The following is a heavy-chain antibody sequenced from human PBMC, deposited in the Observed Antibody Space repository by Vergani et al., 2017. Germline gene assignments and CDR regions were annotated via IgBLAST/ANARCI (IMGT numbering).Heavy chain of an antibody. CDR1: GGSISSYY. V-gene: IGHV4-59*01. J-gene: IGHJ3*02. Sequence: QVQLQESGPGLVKPSETLSLTCTVSGGSISSYYWSWIRQPPGKGLEWIGYIYYSGSTNYNPSLKSRVTISVDTSKNQFSLKLSSVTAADTAVYYCSSVDSWYRAFDIWGQGTMVTVSS. CDR2: IYYSGST. CDR3: SSVDSWYRAFDI. D-gene: IGHD6-13*01.